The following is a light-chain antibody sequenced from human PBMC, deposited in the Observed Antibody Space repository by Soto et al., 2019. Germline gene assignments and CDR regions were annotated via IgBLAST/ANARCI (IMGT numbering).Light chain of an antibody. CDR2: DVS. V-gene: IGLV2-14*01. CDR3: SSYTSSSTLHYV. Sequence: QSALTQPASVSGSPGQSITISCTGTSSDVGGYNYVSWYQQHPGKAPKLMIYDVSNRPSGFSNRFSGSKSGNTASLTISGLQAEYEADYYCSSYTSSSTLHYVFGTGTKLTVL. J-gene: IGLJ1*01. CDR1: SSDVGGYNY.